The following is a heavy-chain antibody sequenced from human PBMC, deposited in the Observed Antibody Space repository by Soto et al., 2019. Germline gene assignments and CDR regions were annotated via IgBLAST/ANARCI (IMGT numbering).Heavy chain of an antibody. J-gene: IGHJ5*02. D-gene: IGHD3-3*01. Sequence: SETLPLTCTDSGGSIGSSNYYWAWIRQSPGKGLEWIGSVYYNGFTYYNPSLKSRVTISVDTSKNQFSLKLTSVTAADTAVYYCARMGDFWSGPGELDPWGQGTLVTVSS. CDR1: GGSIGSSNYY. CDR3: ARMGDFWSGPGELDP. V-gene: IGHV4-39*01. CDR2: VYYNGFT.